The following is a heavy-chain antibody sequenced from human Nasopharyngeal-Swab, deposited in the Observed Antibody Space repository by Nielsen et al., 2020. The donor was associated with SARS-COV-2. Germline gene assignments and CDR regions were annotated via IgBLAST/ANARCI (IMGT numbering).Heavy chain of an antibody. J-gene: IGHJ5*02. CDR3: ARGGSSLGANLEDP. D-gene: IGHD3-10*01. V-gene: IGHV1-8*01. CDR2: MTPNSGNT. Sequence: ASVKVSCKASGYTFINHDINWVLQSTGQGLEWMGWMTPNSGNTGYAQKFQGRVTMTRNTSTSTAYLELSSLRSEDTAVYYCARGGSSLGANLEDPWGQGTLVIVSS. CDR1: GYTFINHD.